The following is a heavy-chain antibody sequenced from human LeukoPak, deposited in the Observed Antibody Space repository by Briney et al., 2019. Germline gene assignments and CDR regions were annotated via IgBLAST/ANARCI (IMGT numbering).Heavy chain of an antibody. V-gene: IGHV4-34*01. Sequence: PSETLSLTCAVYGGSFSGYYWSWIRQPPGKGLEWIGSIYYSGSTYYNPSLKSRVTISVDTSKNQFSLKLSSVTAADTAVYYCARGRYGSGSYYGPRPFDYWGQGTLVTVSS. CDR1: GGSFSGYY. CDR2: IYYSGST. CDR3: ARGRYGSGSYYGPRPFDY. D-gene: IGHD3-10*01. J-gene: IGHJ4*02.